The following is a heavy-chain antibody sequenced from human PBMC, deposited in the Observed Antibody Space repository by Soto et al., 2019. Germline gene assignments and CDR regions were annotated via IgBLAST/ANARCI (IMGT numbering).Heavy chain of an antibody. Sequence: PSETLSLTCTVSGGSISSGDYYWSWIRQPPGKGLEWIGYIYYSGSTYYNTSLKSRVTISVDTSKNQFSLKLSSVTAADTAVYYCARARLVTHDYVWGSYRLPPYFDYWGQGTLVTVSS. V-gene: IGHV4-30-4*01. J-gene: IGHJ4*02. CDR1: GGSISSGDYY. CDR3: ARARLVTHDYVWGSYRLPPYFDY. D-gene: IGHD3-16*02. CDR2: IYYSGST.